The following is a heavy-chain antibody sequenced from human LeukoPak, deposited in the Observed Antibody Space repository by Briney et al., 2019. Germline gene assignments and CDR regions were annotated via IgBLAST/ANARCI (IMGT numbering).Heavy chain of an antibody. D-gene: IGHD1-26*01. CDR1: GLTFSRYW. CDR2: INEDGSET. CDR3: ASSGSYRFDY. V-gene: IGHV3-7*01. Sequence: PGGSLRLSCAASGLTFSRYWMSWVRRAPGKGLEWVANINEDGSETYYVDSVKGRFTISRDNAKNSLYLQMNSLRAEDTAVYYCASSGSYRFDYWGQGTLVTVSS. J-gene: IGHJ4*02.